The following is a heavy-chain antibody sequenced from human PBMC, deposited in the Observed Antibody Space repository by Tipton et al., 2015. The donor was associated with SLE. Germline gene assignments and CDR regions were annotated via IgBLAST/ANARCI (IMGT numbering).Heavy chain of an antibody. CDR1: GGSISSSNYY. Sequence: TLSLTCSVSGGSISSSNYYWGWIRQPPGKGLDWIVSMYYSGNFYHNPSLKSRVTISEDTSKNQFSLRMSSATDADSAVYYCGGGDDSYGVRRGFNWGQGALVTVSS. CDR3: GGGDDSYGVRRGFN. CDR2: MYYSGNF. D-gene: IGHD5-18*01. J-gene: IGHJ4*02. V-gene: IGHV4-39*01.